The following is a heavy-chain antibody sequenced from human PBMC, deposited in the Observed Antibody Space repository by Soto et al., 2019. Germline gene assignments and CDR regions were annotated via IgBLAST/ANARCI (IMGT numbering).Heavy chain of an antibody. D-gene: IGHD3-10*01. CDR2: IYHSGST. CDR3: ARERKGGSGSPQRFDY. V-gene: IGHV4-4*02. Sequence: QVQLQESGPGLVKPSGTLSLTCAVSGGSISSSNWWSWVRQPPGKGLEWIGEIYHSGSTNYNPSLTRRVTISVDRSKNHFSLKLSSVTAADTAVYYCARERKGGSGSPQRFDYWGQGTLVTVSS. CDR1: GGSISSSNW. J-gene: IGHJ4*02.